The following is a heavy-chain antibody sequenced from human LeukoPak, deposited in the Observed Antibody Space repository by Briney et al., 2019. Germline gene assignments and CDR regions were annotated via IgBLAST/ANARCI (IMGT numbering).Heavy chain of an antibody. CDR1: GGSISSGGYY. D-gene: IGHD6-19*01. V-gene: IGHV4-31*03. CDR2: IYYSGST. J-gene: IGHJ4*02. Sequence: SETLSLTCTVSGGSISSGGYYWSWIRQHPGKGLEWIGYIYYSGSTNYNPSLKSRVTISVDTSKNQFSLKLSSVTAADTAVYYCARGRKSIAVAGYYYFDYWGQGTLVTVSS. CDR3: ARGRKSIAVAGYYYFDY.